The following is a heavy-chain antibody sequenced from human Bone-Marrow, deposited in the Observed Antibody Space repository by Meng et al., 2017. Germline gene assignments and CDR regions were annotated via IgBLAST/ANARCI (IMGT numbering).Heavy chain of an antibody. CDR1: GYTFPDYW. Sequence: QVPVVQVGAGGKKPGASVKVSCKASGYTFPDYWLHWVRRAPGQGLEWMGRINPKSGDTHYAQRFQGRVTMTGDTSISTAYMELSGLKSDDTAMYYCARDEDISAAGKLFGDYWGQGTLVTVSS. CDR3: ARDEDISAAGKLFGDY. V-gene: IGHV1-2*06. J-gene: IGHJ4*02. D-gene: IGHD6-13*01. CDR2: INPKSGDT.